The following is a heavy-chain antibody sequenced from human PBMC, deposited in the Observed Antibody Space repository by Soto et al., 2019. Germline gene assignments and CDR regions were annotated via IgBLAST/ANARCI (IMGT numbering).Heavy chain of an antibody. CDR3: ARADDYLWGSYRQLDY. D-gene: IGHD3-16*02. V-gene: IGHV1-46*01. J-gene: IGHJ4*02. CDR2: LNPSGGTT. CDR1: GYTFTTYY. Sequence: QVQLVQSGAEVRKPGASVKVSCKASGYTFTTYYIHWVRQAPGQGLEWMGLLNPSGGTTGYAQNFHGRFTMTRDTSTSTVYMELTNLRSEDTAVYYCARADDYLWGSYRQLDYWGQGTLVTVS.